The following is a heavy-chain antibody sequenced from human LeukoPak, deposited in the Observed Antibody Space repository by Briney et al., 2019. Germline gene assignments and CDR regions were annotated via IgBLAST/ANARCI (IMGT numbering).Heavy chain of an antibody. V-gene: IGHV7-4-1*02. Sequence: ASVKVSCKASGYSFTSFGMNWVRQAPGQGLEWLGWINTNTGNPTYAQGFTGRFVFSLDTSVSTAYLQISSLKAGDTAVYYCARFEGLVKVYNDAFDIWGQGTMVTVSS. J-gene: IGHJ3*02. CDR1: GYSFTSFG. CDR3: ARFEGLVKVYNDAFDI. CDR2: INTNTGNP. D-gene: IGHD3/OR15-3a*01.